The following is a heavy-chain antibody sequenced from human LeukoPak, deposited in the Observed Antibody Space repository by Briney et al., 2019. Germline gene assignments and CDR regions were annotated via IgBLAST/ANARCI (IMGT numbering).Heavy chain of an antibody. CDR3: ATSRDRIAAAGRDEFDY. D-gene: IGHD6-13*01. CDR2: ISAYNGNT. V-gene: IGHV1-18*01. Sequence: ASVKVSFTASGYTFTSYGISWVRQAPGQGLEWMGWISAYNGNTNYAQKLQGRVTMTTDTSTSTAYMELRSLRSDDTAVYYCATSRDRIAAAGRDEFDYWGQGTLVTVSS. J-gene: IGHJ4*02. CDR1: GYTFTSYG.